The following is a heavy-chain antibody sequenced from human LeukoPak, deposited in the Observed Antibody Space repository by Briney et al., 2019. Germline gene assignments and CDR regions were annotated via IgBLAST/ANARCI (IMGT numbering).Heavy chain of an antibody. CDR2: IYTSGST. Sequence: SETLSLTCTVSGGSISSYYWSWIRQPAGKGLEWIERIYTSGSTNYNPSLKSRVTMSVDTSKNQFSLKLSSVTAADTAVYYCASSAAAGTSGWFDPWGQGTLVTVSS. J-gene: IGHJ5*02. V-gene: IGHV4-4*07. CDR1: GGSISSYY. CDR3: ASSAAAGTSGWFDP. D-gene: IGHD6-13*01.